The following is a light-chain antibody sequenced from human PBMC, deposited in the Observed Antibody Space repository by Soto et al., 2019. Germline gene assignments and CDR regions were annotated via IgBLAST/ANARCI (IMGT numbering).Light chain of an antibody. V-gene: IGLV4-69*01. Sequence: QLVLTQSPSASASLGASVKLTCTLSSGHSSYAIAWHQQQPEKGPRYLMKLNSDGSHSKGDGIPDRFSGSSSGAERYLTISSLQSEDEAYYYGQTWGTGLLVFGGGTKLTVL. CDR1: SGHSSYA. CDR2: LNSDGSH. CDR3: QTWGTGLLV. J-gene: IGLJ3*02.